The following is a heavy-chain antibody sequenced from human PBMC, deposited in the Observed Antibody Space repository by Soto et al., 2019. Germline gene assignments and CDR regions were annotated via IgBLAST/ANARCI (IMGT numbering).Heavy chain of an antibody. CDR3: ARQLPDSSSQPTHFDY. J-gene: IGHJ4*02. D-gene: IGHD6-6*01. CDR1: GGTFSSYA. Sequence: QVQLVQSGAEVKKPGSSVKVSCKASGGTFSSYAISWVRQAPGQGLEWMGGIIPIFGTANYAQKFQGRVPSTADESTSTAYMELSSLRSEETAVYYCARQLPDSSSQPTHFDYWGQGTLVTVSS. CDR2: IIPIFGTA. V-gene: IGHV1-69*12.